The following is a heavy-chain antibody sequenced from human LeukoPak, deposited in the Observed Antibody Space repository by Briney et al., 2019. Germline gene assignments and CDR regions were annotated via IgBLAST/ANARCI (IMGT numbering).Heavy chain of an antibody. D-gene: IGHD1-1*01. CDR2: ISGSGGST. Sequence: GGSLRLSCAASGFTFSSYAMSWVRQAPGEGLEWVSAISGSGGSTYYADSVKGRFTISRDNSKNTLYLQMNSLRAEDTAVYYCAKMEGNWNHLGYGMDVWGQGTTVTVSS. CDR3: AKMEGNWNHLGYGMDV. CDR1: GFTFSSYA. J-gene: IGHJ6*02. V-gene: IGHV3-23*01.